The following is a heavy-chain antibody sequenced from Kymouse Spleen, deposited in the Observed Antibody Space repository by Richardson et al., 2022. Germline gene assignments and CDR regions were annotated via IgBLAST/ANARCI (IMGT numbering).Heavy chain of an antibody. J-gene: IGHJ3*02. CDR3: AKDSRIAAAGAFDI. CDR2: ISYDGSNK. D-gene: IGHD6-13*01. CDR1: GFTFSSYG. V-gene: IGHV3-30*18. Sequence: QVQLVESGGGVVQPGRSLRLSCAASGFTFSSYGMHWVRQAPGKGLEWVAVISYDGSNKYYADSVKGRFTISRDNSKNTLYLQMNSLRAEDTAVYYCAKDSRIAAAGAFDIWGQGTMVTVSS.